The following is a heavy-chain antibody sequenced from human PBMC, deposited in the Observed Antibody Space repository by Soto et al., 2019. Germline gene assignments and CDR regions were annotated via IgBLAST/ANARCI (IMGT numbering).Heavy chain of an antibody. D-gene: IGHD1-26*01. CDR3: ALTLGRDAIHFDY. J-gene: IGHJ4*02. CDR1: GFTFSSYG. V-gene: IGHV3-30*03. CDR2: ISYDGSNK. Sequence: QVQLVESGGGVVQPGRSLRLSCAASGFTFSSYGMHWVRQAPGKGLEWVAVISYDGSNKYYADSMKGRFTISRDNSKNTLYLQMNSLRAEDTAVYYCALTLGRDAIHFDYWGQGTLVTVSS.